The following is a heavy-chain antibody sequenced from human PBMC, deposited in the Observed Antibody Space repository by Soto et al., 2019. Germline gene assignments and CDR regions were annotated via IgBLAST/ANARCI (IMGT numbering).Heavy chain of an antibody. CDR3: TRHRVLSTSENWFDP. Sequence: QVQLVQSGAEVKTPGSSVKVSCKASGDTFFTYAISWVRQAPGQGLEWMGWISTYSGETKYAQKFQGRVTMTTDTATTTAYTGPRSMRSDVTVVYYATRHRVLSTSENWFDPWGQGTLVPVSS. V-gene: IGHV1-18*01. CDR2: ISTYSGET. J-gene: IGHJ5*02. CDR1: GDTFFTYA.